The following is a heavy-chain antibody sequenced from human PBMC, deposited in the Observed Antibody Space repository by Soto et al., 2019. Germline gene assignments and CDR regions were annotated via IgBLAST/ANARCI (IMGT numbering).Heavy chain of an antibody. D-gene: IGHD3-3*01. CDR3: ARESSQRITIFGVVTEEYFQH. CDR2: IIPIFGTA. Sequence: SVKVSCKASGGTFSSYAISWVRQAPGQGLEWMGGIIPIFGTANYAQKFQGRVTITADESTSTAYMELSSLRSEDTAVYYCARESSQRITIFGVVTEEYFQHWGQGTLVTVSS. J-gene: IGHJ1*01. V-gene: IGHV1-69*13. CDR1: GGTFSSYA.